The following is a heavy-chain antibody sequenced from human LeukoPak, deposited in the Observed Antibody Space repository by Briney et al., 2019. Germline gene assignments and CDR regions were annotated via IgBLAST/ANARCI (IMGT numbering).Heavy chain of an antibody. V-gene: IGHV4-30-2*01. CDR1: GGSISSGGYY. Sequence: SETLSLTCTVSGGSISSGGYYWSWIRQPPGKGLEWIGYIYHSGSTYYNPSLKSRVTISVDRSKNQFSLKLSSVTAADTAVYYCARGERYSSELRVWGQGTMATVSS. D-gene: IGHD6-25*01. CDR2: IYHSGST. J-gene: IGHJ3*01. CDR3: ARGERYSSELRV.